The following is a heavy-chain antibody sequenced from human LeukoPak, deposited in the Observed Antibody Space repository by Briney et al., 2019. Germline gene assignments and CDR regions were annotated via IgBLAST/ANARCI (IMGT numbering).Heavy chain of an antibody. V-gene: IGHV4-39*01. CDR3: VGSGSYYYGMDV. Sequence: SETLSLTCTVSGGFISSSPYYWGWIRQPPGTGLEWIGSISHTGSTFYDPSLRSRVTISVDTSKNQFSLKLSSVTAADTAVYYCVGSGSYYYGMDVWGQGTAVTVSS. CDR1: GGFISSSPYY. CDR2: ISHTGST. J-gene: IGHJ6*02. D-gene: IGHD3-10*01.